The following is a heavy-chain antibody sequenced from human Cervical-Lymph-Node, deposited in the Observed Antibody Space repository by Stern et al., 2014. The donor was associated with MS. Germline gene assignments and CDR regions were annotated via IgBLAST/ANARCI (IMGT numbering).Heavy chain of an antibody. V-gene: IGHV1-18*01. J-gene: IGHJ4*02. CDR1: GDTFTSYG. D-gene: IGHD6-6*01. Sequence: VQLVESGAEVKRPGAAVKVSCKASGDTFTSYGFTWGRQAPGQGLEWMGWISAYNGNTNYAQNLQGRVTMTTDTSTSTAYMELRSLRSDDTAVYYCARGAYSSSLLGANWGQGTLVTVSS. CDR3: ARGAYSSSLLGAN. CDR2: ISAYNGNT.